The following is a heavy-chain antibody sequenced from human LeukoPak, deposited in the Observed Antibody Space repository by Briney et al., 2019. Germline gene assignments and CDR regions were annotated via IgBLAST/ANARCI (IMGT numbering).Heavy chain of an antibody. Sequence: PAASVKVSCKASGGTFSSYAISWVRQAPGQGLEWMGGIIPIFGTANYAQKFQGRVTITADESTNTAYMELSSLTYEDTAMYYCARDGDTAMVSFYDIWGQGTKVTVSS. D-gene: IGHD5-18*01. V-gene: IGHV1-69*13. CDR3: ARDGDTAMVSFYDI. J-gene: IGHJ3*02. CDR2: IIPIFGTA. CDR1: GGTFSSYA.